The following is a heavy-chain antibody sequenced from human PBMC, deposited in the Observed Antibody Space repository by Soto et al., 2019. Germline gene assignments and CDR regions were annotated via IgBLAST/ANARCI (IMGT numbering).Heavy chain of an antibody. V-gene: IGHV3-48*03. CDR2: ITSGGTT. Sequence: GGSLRLSCTASGFTFSSYEMTWGRQAPGKGLEWISYITSGGTTYYADSAKGRFTISRDNAKNSLYLHLNGLTAEDTAIYYCARVLLATWSSFDYWGQGTLVTVSS. CDR3: ARVLLATWSSFDY. J-gene: IGHJ4*02. CDR1: GFTFSSYE. D-gene: IGHD1-26*01.